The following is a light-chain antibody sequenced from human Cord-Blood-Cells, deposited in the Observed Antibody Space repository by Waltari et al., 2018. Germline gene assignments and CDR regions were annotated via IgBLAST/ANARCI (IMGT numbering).Light chain of an antibody. J-gene: IGKJ2*01. V-gene: IGKV1-33*01. CDR1: QDISNY. CDR3: QQYDNLPYT. CDR2: DAS. Sequence: DIPLTQSPSSLSASVGDRVTITCQASQDISNYLNWYHQKPGKAPKLLIYDASNLETGVPSRCSGSGSWTDFTFTISSLQPEDIATYYCQQYDNLPYTFGQGTKLEIK.